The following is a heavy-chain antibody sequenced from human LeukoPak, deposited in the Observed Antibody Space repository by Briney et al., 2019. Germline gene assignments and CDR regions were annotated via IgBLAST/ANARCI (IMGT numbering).Heavy chain of an antibody. CDR2: IIPIFGTA. CDR1: GGTFSSYA. V-gene: IGHV1-69*05. D-gene: IGHD2-2*02. Sequence: SSVKVSCKASGGTFSSYAISWVRQAPGQGLERMGRIIPIFGTANYAQKFQGRVTITTDESTSTAYMELSSLRSEDTAVYYCARDRSEDIVVVPAAIRQYYYYMDVWGKGTTVTVSS. J-gene: IGHJ6*03. CDR3: ARDRSEDIVVVPAAIRQYYYYMDV.